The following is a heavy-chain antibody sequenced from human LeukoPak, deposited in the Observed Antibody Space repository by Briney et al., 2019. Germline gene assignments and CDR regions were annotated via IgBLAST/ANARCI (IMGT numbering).Heavy chain of an antibody. CDR2: ISYSGST. D-gene: IGHD1-26*01. J-gene: IGHJ3*01. V-gene: IGHV4-59*01. Sequence: PSETLSLTCTVSGGSISSYYWSWIRQPPGKGLEWVGFISYSGSTNYNPSLKSRVTISVDTSKSQFSLKLSSVTAADTAVYYCARWGGTLNAFDVWGQGTLVTVSS. CDR1: GGSISSYY. CDR3: ARWGGTLNAFDV.